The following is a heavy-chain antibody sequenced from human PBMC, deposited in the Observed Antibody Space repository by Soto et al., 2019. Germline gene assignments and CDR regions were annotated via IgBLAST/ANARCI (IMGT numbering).Heavy chain of an antibody. V-gene: IGHV4-38-2*02. D-gene: IGHD4-17*01. CDR1: CYSISSGYY. Sequence: PSETLSLTCAVSCYSISSGYYWGWFRQPPGRGLEWIGSIYHSGSTYYNPSLKSRVTMSVDTSKDQFSLKLTSVTAADTAVYYCAKDQATTVTNYDYWGQGTLVTVSS. CDR3: AKDQATTVTNYDY. CDR2: IYHSGST. J-gene: IGHJ4*02.